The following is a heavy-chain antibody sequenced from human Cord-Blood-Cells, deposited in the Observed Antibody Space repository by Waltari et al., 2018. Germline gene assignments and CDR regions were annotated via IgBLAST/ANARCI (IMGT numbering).Heavy chain of an antibody. CDR2: INHSGST. Sequence: QVQLQQWGAGLLKPSETLSLTCAVYGGSFSGYYWSWIRQPPGKGLEWIGEINHSGSTNYNPSLKSRVTISVDTSKNQFSLKLSSVTAADTAVYYCAMPKLGRRAFDIWGQGTMVTVSS. D-gene: IGHD7-27*01. V-gene: IGHV4-34*01. CDR3: AMPKLGRRAFDI. CDR1: GGSFSGYY. J-gene: IGHJ3*02.